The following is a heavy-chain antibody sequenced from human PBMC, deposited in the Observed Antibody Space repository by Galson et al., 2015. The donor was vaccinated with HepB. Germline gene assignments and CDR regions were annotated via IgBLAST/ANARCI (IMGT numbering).Heavy chain of an antibody. J-gene: IGHJ4*02. CDR1: GYTFTTYW. Sequence: QSGAEVKKPGESLKISCKGSGYTFTTYWIAWVRRMPGKGLEWMGIIYPGDSDTRYSPSFQGQVTISADKSINTAYLQWSSLKASDTAMYYCAKGKINTNFDYWGQGSLVTVSS. V-gene: IGHV5-51*01. CDR2: IYPGDSDT. CDR3: AKGKINTNFDY. D-gene: IGHD1-1*01.